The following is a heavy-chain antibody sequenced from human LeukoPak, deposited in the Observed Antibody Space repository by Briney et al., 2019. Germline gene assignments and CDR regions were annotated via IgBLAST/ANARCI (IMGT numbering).Heavy chain of an antibody. V-gene: IGHV1-2*06. D-gene: IGHD3-22*01. CDR3: ARVGYYESSGYYEY. CDR1: GYTLTDYY. CDR2: ISPNSGGT. Sequence: WASVKVSCKASGYTLTDYYMHWVRQAPGQGLEWMGRISPNSGGTNYAQKFQGRVTMTRDTSISTVYMELSRLRSGDTAVYYCARVGYYESSGYYEYWGQGTLVTVSS. J-gene: IGHJ4*02.